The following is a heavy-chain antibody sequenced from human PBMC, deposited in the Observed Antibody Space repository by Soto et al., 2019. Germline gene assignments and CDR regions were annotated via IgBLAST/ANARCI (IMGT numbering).Heavy chain of an antibody. CDR3: XXXXGCGXTXCXYWYFDL. Sequence: QVQLVESGGGVVQPGRSLRLSCAASGFTFSNYGMHWVRQAPGKGLEWXAVIWYDGSNKYYVDSVKGRFTISRDNSKKXXXXXXNXXXXXXXXXXXXXXXXGCGXTXCXYWYFDLWGRGTLVTVAS. D-gene: IGHD2-2*01. J-gene: IGHJ2*01. V-gene: IGHV3-33*01. CDR2: IWYDGSNK. CDR1: GFTFSNYG.